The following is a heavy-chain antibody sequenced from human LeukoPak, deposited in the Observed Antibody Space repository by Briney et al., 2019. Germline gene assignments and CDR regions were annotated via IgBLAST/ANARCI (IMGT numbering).Heavy chain of an antibody. V-gene: IGHV3-48*01. CDR1: GFPFSSYS. Sequence: GGSLRLSCAVPGFPFSSYSMNWVRQAPGKGLEWVSYISASGSNIYYLDAVKGRFTVSRDNAMNSLFLQMDRPRAEDTAIYYCVRVKGTYFDFWGQGTLVTVSS. J-gene: IGHJ4*02. CDR2: ISASGSNI. D-gene: IGHD1-1*01. CDR3: VRVKGTYFDF.